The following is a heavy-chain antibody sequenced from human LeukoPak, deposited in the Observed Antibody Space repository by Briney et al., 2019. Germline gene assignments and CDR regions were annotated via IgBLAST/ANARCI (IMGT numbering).Heavy chain of an antibody. CDR1: GFIFTGYF. D-gene: IGHD1-26*01. J-gene: IGHJ3*02. V-gene: IGHV3-7*03. CDR2: IKHDGSEK. CDR3: ARDFSGRGDAFDI. Sequence: GGSLRLSCAASGFIFTGYFMSWVRQAPGKGLEWVASIKHDGSEKYYVDSVRGRFTISRDNTKNTLYLQMNSLRAEDTAVYYCARDFSGRGDAFDIWGQGTMVTVSS.